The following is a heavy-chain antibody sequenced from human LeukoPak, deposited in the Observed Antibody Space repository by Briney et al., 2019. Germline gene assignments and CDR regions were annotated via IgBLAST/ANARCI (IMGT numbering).Heavy chain of an antibody. J-gene: IGHJ3*01. CDR3: ARRFCSSVSCYDDDAFDV. Sequence: ASVKVSCKASGHTFVSYGISWVRQAPGQGLEWMGWISGYNGKINYAQKLQGRVTMTTDTSTSTAYLELRSLTSEDTAVYYCARRFCSSVSCYDDDAFDVWGQGTLVTVSS. CDR1: GHTFVSYG. D-gene: IGHD2-2*01. V-gene: IGHV1-18*01. CDR2: ISGYNGKI.